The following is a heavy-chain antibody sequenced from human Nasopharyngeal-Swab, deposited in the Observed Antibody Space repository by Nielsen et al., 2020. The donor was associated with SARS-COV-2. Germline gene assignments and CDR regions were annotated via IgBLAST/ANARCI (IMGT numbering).Heavy chain of an antibody. V-gene: IGHV3-74*01. D-gene: IGHD4-23*01. Sequence: GESLKISCTASGYTFSSYWMHWVRQVPGKGLVWVSRINIDGSVRDYADSVKGRFTISRDKARNTLYLQMNSLRGDDTAVYYCTRDIGGKYGYWGQGNLVTVSS. CDR3: TRDIGGKYGY. CDR1: GYTFSSYW. J-gene: IGHJ4*02. CDR2: INIDGSVR.